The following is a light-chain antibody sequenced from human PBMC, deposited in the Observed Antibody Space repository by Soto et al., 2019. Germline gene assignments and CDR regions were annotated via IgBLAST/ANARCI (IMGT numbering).Light chain of an antibody. CDR1: QSIAGY. CDR3: HQSFRAAWT. V-gene: IGKV1-39*01. J-gene: IGKJ1*01. Sequence: DIQMTQSPSSLSASVGDRVTITCRASQSIAGYLNWYQHKPGKAPRLLIYAASTLQTGVPSRFSGSGSGTDFTLTINNLQAEDFATYYCHQSFRAAWTFGQGTKLEI. CDR2: AAS.